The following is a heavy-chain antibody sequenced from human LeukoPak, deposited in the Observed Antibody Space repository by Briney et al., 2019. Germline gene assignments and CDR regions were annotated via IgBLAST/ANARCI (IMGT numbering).Heavy chain of an antibody. J-gene: IGHJ4*02. CDR2: IYYSGST. V-gene: IGHV4-59*01. Sequence: PSETLSLTCTVSGGSISSYYWSRIRQPPGKGLEWIGYIYYSGSTNYNPSLKSRVTISVDTSKNQFSLKLSSVTAADTAVYYCARDRGYSSSFLDYWGQGTLVTVSS. CDR3: ARDRGYSSSFLDY. CDR1: GGSISSYY. D-gene: IGHD6-13*01.